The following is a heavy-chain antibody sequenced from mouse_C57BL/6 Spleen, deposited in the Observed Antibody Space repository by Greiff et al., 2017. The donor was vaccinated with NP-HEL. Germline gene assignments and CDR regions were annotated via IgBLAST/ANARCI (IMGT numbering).Heavy chain of an antibody. CDR2: IYPSDSET. D-gene: IGHD1-1*01. CDR3: AYYYGSRGYFDV. J-gene: IGHJ1*03. Sequence: QVQLQQPGAELVRPGSSVKLSCKASGYTFTSYWMDWVKQRPGQGLEWIGNIYPSDSETHYNQKFKDKATLTVDKSSSTAYMQLSSLTSEDSAVYYCAYYYGSRGYFDVWGTGTTVTVSS. V-gene: IGHV1-61*01. CDR1: GYTFTSYW.